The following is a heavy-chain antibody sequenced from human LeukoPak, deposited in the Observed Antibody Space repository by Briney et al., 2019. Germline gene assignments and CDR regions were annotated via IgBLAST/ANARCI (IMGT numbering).Heavy chain of an antibody. CDR1: GGSISSGSYY. V-gene: IGHV4-61*02. D-gene: IGHD1-26*01. Sequence: PSETLSLTCTVSGGSISSGSYYWSWIRQPAGKGLEWIGRIYTSGSTNYNPSLKSRVTISVDTSKNQFSLKLSSVTAADTAVYYCARGVGATPIDYWGQGTLVTVSS. J-gene: IGHJ4*02. CDR2: IYTSGST. CDR3: ARGVGATPIDY.